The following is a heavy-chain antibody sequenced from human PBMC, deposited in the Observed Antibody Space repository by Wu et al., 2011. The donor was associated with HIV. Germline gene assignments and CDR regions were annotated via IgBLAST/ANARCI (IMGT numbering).Heavy chain of an antibody. V-gene: IGHV1-69*05. Sequence: QVQLVQSGAEVKKPGSSVKVSCKASGGTFSSYAISWVRQAPGQGLEWMGGIIPIFGTADYAQKFQGRVTITTDESTSTAYMELSSLRSEDTAVYYCARREGYSSSWSTHGYFQHWGQATLVTVSS. J-gene: IGHJ1*01. CDR3: ARREGYSSSWSTHGYFQH. CDR2: IIPIFGTA. CDR1: GGTFSSYA. D-gene: IGHD6-13*01.